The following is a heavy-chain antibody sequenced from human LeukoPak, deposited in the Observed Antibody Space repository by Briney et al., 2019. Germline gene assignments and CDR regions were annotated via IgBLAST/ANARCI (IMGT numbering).Heavy chain of an antibody. Sequence: GGSLRLSCAASGFTFSSYGMHWVRQAPGKGLEWVAVTWYDGSNKYYADSVKGRFTISRDNSKNTLYLQMNSLRAEDTAVYYCARDSTTVVVVAATPDYWGQGTLVTVSS. CDR1: GFTFSSYG. J-gene: IGHJ4*02. D-gene: IGHD2-15*01. CDR2: TWYDGSNK. V-gene: IGHV3-33*01. CDR3: ARDSTTVVVVAATPDY.